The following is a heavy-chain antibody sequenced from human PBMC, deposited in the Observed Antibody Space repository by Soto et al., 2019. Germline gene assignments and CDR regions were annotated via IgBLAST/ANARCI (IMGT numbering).Heavy chain of an antibody. D-gene: IGHD3-3*02. CDR1: GDTFSTYT. CDR3: AREGRVLAQSTGNSDHYYYAMDV. V-gene: IGHV1-69*12. CDR2: IIPRSGTS. J-gene: IGHJ6*02. Sequence: QVQLVQSGAEVKKPGSSVKVSCKASGDTFSTYTITWVRQAPGQGLEWMGGIIPRSGTSNYAQKFQGRVTISAAESTNPAYMELSSLRSEDTAIYYCAREGRVLAQSTGNSDHYYYAMDVWGQGTTVTVSS.